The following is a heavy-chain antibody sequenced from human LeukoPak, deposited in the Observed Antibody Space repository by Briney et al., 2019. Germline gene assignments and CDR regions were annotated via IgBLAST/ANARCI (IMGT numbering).Heavy chain of an antibody. CDR2: IWYDGSNK. J-gene: IGHJ2*01. Sequence: GGSLRLSCAASGFTFSSYGMHWVRRAPGTGLEWVAVIWYDGSNKYYADSVKGRFTISRDNSKNTLYLQMNSLRAEDTAVYYCAREQQLTRNFDWYFDLWGRGTLVTVSS. CDR3: AREQQLTRNFDWYFDL. CDR1: GFTFSSYG. D-gene: IGHD6-13*01. V-gene: IGHV3-33*01.